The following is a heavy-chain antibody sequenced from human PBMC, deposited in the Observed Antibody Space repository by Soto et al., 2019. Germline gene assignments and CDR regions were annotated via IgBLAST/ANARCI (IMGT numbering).Heavy chain of an antibody. Sequence: EVQLLESGGGLIQPGGSLRLSCAASGFTFSRSAVNWVRQAPGKGLVWVSSISGSGGSTFYADSVKGRFTISRDNSNNTLYLQMNSLRAEDTAVYYCAKDSHYFGSGSLDYWGQGTLVTVSS. CDR3: AKDSHYFGSGSLDY. D-gene: IGHD3-10*01. CDR1: GFTFSRSA. V-gene: IGHV3-23*01. CDR2: ISGSGGST. J-gene: IGHJ4*02.